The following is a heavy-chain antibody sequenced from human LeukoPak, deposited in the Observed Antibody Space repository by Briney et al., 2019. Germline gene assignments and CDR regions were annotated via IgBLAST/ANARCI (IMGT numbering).Heavy chain of an antibody. D-gene: IGHD3-9*01. V-gene: IGHV3-23*01. Sequence: GGSLRLSCAASGFTFSGYAMSWVRQAPGKGLEWVSAISGSGASTYYADSVKGRFTISRDNSKNTLYLQMNSLRAEDTAVYYCAKDRYYDILTGYYNFYYYYGMDVWGQGTTVTVSS. CDR3: AKDRYYDILTGYYNFYYYYGMDV. CDR1: GFTFSGYA. J-gene: IGHJ6*02. CDR2: ISGSGAST.